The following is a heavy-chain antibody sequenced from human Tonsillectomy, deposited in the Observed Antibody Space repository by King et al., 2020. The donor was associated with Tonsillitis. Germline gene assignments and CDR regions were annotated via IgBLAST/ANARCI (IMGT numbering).Heavy chain of an antibody. D-gene: IGHD3-9*01. J-gene: IGHJ6*03. CDR3: ARLSNFDILTGGYYYYMDV. V-gene: IGHV4-59*08. CDR1: GVSISNYY. CDR2: IYYSGST. Sequence: VQLQESGPGLVKPSETLSLTCTVSGVSISNYYWSWIRQPPGQGLEWIGYIYYSGSTNYNPSLKSRVTMSVDTSKNQFSLKVTSVTAADTAVYYCARLSNFDILTGGYYYYMDVWGKGTSVTVSS.